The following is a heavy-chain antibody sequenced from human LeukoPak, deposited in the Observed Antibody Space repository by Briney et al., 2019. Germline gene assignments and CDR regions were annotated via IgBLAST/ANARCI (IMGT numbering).Heavy chain of an antibody. CDR3: ARHHPSLRYHDY. V-gene: IGHV4-4*07. Sequence: SETLSLTCTVSGGSISDYYWSWVRQPAGKGLEWIGRIYTGGSTNYNPSLKSRVTMSVDTSKNQFSLKLSSVTAADTAVYYCARHHPSLRYHDYWGQGTLVTVSS. CDR2: IYTGGST. J-gene: IGHJ4*02. CDR1: GGSISDYY. D-gene: IGHD3-9*01.